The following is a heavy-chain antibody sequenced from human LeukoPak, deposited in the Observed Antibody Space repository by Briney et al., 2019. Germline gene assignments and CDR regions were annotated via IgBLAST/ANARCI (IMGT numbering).Heavy chain of an antibody. V-gene: IGHV3-21*01. CDR3: ARDRGWGKGDSEWELPNHFDY. CDR2: ISSSSSHI. CDR1: GFTFSSYS. J-gene: IGHJ4*02. Sequence: GGSLRLSCAASGFTFSSYSMNWVRQAPGKGLEWVSSISSSSSHIYYAAAVKGRFTISRDNAKNSLYLQMTSLRVEDTAVYYCARDRGWGKGDSEWELPNHFDYWGQGTLVTVSS. D-gene: IGHD1-26*01.